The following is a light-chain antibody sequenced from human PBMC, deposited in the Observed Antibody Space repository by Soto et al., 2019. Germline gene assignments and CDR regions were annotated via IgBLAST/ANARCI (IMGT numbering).Light chain of an antibody. CDR1: SSDVGNYNY. V-gene: IGLV2-14*03. CDR2: DVS. J-gene: IGLJ2*01. CDR3: SSCTTSSTLV. Sequence: QSALTQPAAVSGSPGQSITISCTGTSSDVGNYNYVSWYQQHPGKVPRLMIYDVSNRPSGVSDRFSGSKSGNTASLTISGLQAEDEADYYCSSCTTSSTLVFGGGTKLTVL.